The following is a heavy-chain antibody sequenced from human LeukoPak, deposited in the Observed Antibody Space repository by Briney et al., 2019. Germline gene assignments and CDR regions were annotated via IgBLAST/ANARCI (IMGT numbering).Heavy chain of an antibody. J-gene: IGHJ6*03. D-gene: IGHD2-2*01. Sequence: SETLSLTCTVSGGSISSYYWSWIRQPAGKGLEWIGRIYTSGSTNYDPSLKSRVTMSVDTSKNQFSLKLSSVTAADTAVYYCARESIVVVPPDYYYYYYMDVWGKGTTVTVSS. CDR3: ARESIVVVPPDYYYYYYMDV. CDR1: GGSISSYY. CDR2: IYTSGST. V-gene: IGHV4-4*07.